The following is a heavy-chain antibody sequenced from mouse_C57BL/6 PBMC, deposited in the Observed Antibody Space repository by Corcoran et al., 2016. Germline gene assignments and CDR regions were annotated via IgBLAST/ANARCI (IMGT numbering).Heavy chain of an antibody. V-gene: IGHV1-26*01. CDR3: ARIWNYYAMDY. CDR2: INPNNGGT. D-gene: IGHD1-1*02. CDR1: GYTFTDYY. Sequence: EVQLQQSGPELVKPGASVKISCKASGYTFTDYYMNWVKQSHGKSLEWIGDINPNNGGTSYNQKFKGKATLTVDTSSSTAYMELNSLTSEDSAVYYCARIWNYYAMDYWGQGTSVTVSS. J-gene: IGHJ4*01.